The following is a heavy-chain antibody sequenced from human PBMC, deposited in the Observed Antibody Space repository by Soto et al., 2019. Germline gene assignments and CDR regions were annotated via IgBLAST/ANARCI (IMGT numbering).Heavy chain of an antibody. D-gene: IGHD6-13*01. CDR1: GFIFSSYT. Sequence: GGSLRLSCAASGFIFSSYTMSWVRQAPGKGLEWVSSISGTGGSTYHADSVKGRFTISRDNSKNTLYLQMDSLRAEDTAVYYCAKGGYSRYAGYYYGMDVWGQGTTVPVSS. J-gene: IGHJ6*02. CDR3: AKGGYSRYAGYYYGMDV. CDR2: ISGTGGST. V-gene: IGHV3-23*01.